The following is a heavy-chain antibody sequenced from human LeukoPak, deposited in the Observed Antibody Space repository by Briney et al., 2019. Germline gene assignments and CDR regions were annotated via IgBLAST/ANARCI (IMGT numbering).Heavy chain of an antibody. CDR3: ARSSYSSSSSV. CDR2: INSDGSEG. CDR1: GFTLNNYW. Sequence: GGSLRLSCAASGFTLNNYWMSWSRQAPGKGLEWVASINSDGSEGYYADVVKGRFTISRDNAKNSLYLQINSLRAEDTAVYYCARSSYSSSSSVWGQGTMVTVSS. J-gene: IGHJ3*01. V-gene: IGHV3-7*03. D-gene: IGHD6-6*01.